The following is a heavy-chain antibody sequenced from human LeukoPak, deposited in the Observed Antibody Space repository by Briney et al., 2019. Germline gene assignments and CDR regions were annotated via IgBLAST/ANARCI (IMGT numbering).Heavy chain of an antibody. CDR2: MKYDGSEK. CDR3: ARDTSHVGWGVGN. Sequence: GGSLRLSCAASGFTFSSYWMSWVRQAPGKGLEWVANMKYDGSEKDYVDSVKGRFTISRDNAKNSLYLQMNSLRAEDTAVYYCARDTSHVGWGVGNWGQGTLVTVSS. D-gene: IGHD3-10*01. CDR1: GFTFSSYW. V-gene: IGHV3-7*01. J-gene: IGHJ4*02.